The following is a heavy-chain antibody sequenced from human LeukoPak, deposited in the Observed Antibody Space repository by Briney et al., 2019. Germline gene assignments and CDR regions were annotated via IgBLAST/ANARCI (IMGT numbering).Heavy chain of an antibody. V-gene: IGHV5-51*01. CDR2: IDSGDSDT. D-gene: IGHD1-26*01. Sequence: GESLKISCNGAGYIFTSHWIGWVRQMPGKGLEWMGIIDSGDSDTRYSPSFQGQVTISVDKSISTAYLQWSSLKASDTAMYYCALHIVGTQEDYFDYWGQGTLVTVSS. CDR1: GYIFTSHW. J-gene: IGHJ4*02. CDR3: ALHIVGTQEDYFDY.